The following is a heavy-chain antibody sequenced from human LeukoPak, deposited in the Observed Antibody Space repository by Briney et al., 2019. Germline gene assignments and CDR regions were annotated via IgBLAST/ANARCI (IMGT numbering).Heavy chain of an antibody. J-gene: IGHJ4*02. CDR3: ARASSTSCHF. V-gene: IGHV3-74*01. Sequence: GGSLRLSCAASGFTFSSYWMHWVRQAPGKGLVWVSRIHSDGSTNYADSVKGRFTISRNNAKNTLYLQMNSLRAEDTAVYYCARASSTSCHFWGQGTLVTVSS. CDR1: GFTFSSYW. CDR2: IHSDGST. D-gene: IGHD2-2*01.